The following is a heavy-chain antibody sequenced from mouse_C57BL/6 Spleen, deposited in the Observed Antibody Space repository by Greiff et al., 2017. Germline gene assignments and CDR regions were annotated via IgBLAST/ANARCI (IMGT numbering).Heavy chain of an antibody. CDR1: GYTFTDYY. Sequence: VQLQQSGPELVKPGASVKISCKASGYTFTDYYMNWVKQSHGKSLEWIGDINPNNGGTSYNQKFKGKATLTVDKSSSTAYMELRSLTSEDSAVYYCARCGDYDYDHAMDYWGQGTSVTVSS. CDR2: INPNNGGT. V-gene: IGHV1-26*01. D-gene: IGHD2-4*01. J-gene: IGHJ4*01. CDR3: ARCGDYDYDHAMDY.